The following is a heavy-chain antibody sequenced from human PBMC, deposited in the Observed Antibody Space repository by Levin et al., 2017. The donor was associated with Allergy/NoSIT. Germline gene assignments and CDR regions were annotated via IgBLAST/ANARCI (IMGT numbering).Heavy chain of an antibody. J-gene: IGHJ4*02. V-gene: IGHV3-9*01. Sequence: QAGGSLRLSCAASGFTFDDYAMHWVRQAPGKGLEWVSGISWNSGSIAYADSVKGRFTISRDNAKNSLYLQMDSLRAEDTAVYYCAKAPGATPNTLDYWGQGTLVTVSS. CDR3: AKAPGATPNTLDY. CDR2: ISWNSGSI. D-gene: IGHD1-26*01. CDR1: GFTFDDYA.